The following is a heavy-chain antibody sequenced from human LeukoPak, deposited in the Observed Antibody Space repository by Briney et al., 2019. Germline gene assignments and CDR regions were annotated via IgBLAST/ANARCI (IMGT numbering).Heavy chain of an antibody. D-gene: IGHD2-2*02. CDR1: GGSFSGYY. CDR3: ARVLRYCSSTSCYIPLDY. J-gene: IGHJ4*02. CDR2: INHSGST. V-gene: IGHV4-34*01. Sequence: SETLSLTCAVYGGSFSGYYWSWIRQPPGKGLEWIGEINHSGSTNYNPSLKSRVAISVDTSKYQFSLKLSSVTAADTAVYYCARVLRYCSSTSCYIPLDYWGQGTLVTVSS.